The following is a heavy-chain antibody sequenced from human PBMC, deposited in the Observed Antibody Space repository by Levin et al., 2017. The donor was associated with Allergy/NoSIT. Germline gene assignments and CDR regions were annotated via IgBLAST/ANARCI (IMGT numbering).Heavy chain of an antibody. CDR1: GTTLGGYA. D-gene: IGHD3-10*01. V-gene: IGHV1-69*01. J-gene: IGHJ4*02. CDR3: ARGEGSDI. Sequence: KISCKTTGTTLGGYAVNWVRQAPGQTLEWMGGLIAVYDTANYTQRFQGRLTITADESRTIVYMDLRSLTIEDTATYYCARGEGSDIWGQGTLVIVSS. CDR2: LIAVYDTA.